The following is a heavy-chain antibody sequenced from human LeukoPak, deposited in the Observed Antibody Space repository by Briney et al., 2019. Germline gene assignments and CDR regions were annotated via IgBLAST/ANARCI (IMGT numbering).Heavy chain of an antibody. CDR2: IASDGSLT. CDR1: VLTFSTYF. CDR3: ARERQDTIVHSGAFDI. J-gene: IGHJ3*02. D-gene: IGHD3-10*01. V-gene: IGHV3-30-3*01. Sequence: GRSLRLSCAASVLTFSTYFMHWVRQAPGKGLEWVAVIASDGSLTFYVESVKGRFTISRDNSKNTLYLQMNSLRAEDTAVYFCARERQDTIVHSGAFDIWGQGTMVTVSS.